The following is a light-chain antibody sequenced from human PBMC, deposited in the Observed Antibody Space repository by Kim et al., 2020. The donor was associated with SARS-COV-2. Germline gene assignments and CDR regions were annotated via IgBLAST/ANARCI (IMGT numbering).Light chain of an antibody. J-gene: IGLJ3*02. Sequence: QSALTQPPSASGTPGQRVTISCSGSSSNIGTNSVYWYQQVPGRAPKLLVYRNDQRPSGVPDRFSASKSGASASLAISGLRSEDEADYYCAVWDDNLRAPVIGGGTQLTVL. CDR1: SSNIGTNS. CDR3: AVWDDNLRAPV. V-gene: IGLV1-47*01. CDR2: RND.